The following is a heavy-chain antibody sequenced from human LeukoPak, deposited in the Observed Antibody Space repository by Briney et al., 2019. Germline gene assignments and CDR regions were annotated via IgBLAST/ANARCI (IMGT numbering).Heavy chain of an antibody. CDR3: AKGVRGYYDSSGYYSGY. CDR2: ISGSGGST. V-gene: IGHV3-23*01. J-gene: IGHJ4*02. D-gene: IGHD3-22*01. Sequence: GGSLRLSCAASGFTISSYAMSWVRQAPGKGLEWVSAISGSGGSTYYADSVKGRFTISRDNSKNTLYLQMNSLRAEDTAVYYCAKGVRGYYDSSGYYSGYWGQGTLVTVSS. CDR1: GFTISSYA.